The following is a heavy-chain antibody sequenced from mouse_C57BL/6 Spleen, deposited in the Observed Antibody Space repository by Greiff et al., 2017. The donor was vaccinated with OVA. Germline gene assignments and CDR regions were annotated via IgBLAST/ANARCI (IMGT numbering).Heavy chain of an antibody. D-gene: IGHD2-4*01. CDR1: GYAFSSSW. CDR2: IYPGDGDT. V-gene: IGHV1-82*01. CDR3: ARRDDYDGFAY. J-gene: IGHJ3*01. Sequence: QVQLQQSGPELVKPGASVTISCKASGYAFSSSWMNWVKQRPGKGLEWIGRIYPGDGDTNYNGKFKGKATLTADKSSSTAYMQLSSLTSEDSAVYFCARRDDYDGFAYWGQGTLVTVSA.